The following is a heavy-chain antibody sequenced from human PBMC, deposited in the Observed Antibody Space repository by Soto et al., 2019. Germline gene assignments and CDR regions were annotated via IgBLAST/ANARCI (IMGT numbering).Heavy chain of an antibody. CDR1: GFAFSSHP. J-gene: IGHJ3*02. CDR3: ARRAFGSSRSSDI. V-gene: IGHV3-23*01. CDR2: ISDSGGLT. Sequence: GGSVRLSCAASGFAFSSHPMSWVRQAPERGLEWVSGISDSGGLTYNADSVKGRFTISRDNSKNTLYLQMNSLRAEDTALYYCARRAFGSSRSSDIPGPGTIVPVSS. D-gene: IGHD6-6*01.